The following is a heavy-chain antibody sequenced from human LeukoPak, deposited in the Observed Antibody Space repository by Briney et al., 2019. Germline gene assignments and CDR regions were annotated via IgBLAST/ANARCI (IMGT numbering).Heavy chain of an antibody. Sequence: PGGSLRLSCAASGFTFSSHWMSWLRQAPGKGLECVASINQDGSEKYSVDSVKGRFTISRDNAKNSLYLQLNSLRTEDTAVYYCGRDGVDAGLYFDVWGRGTLVTVSS. CDR1: GFTFSSHW. D-gene: IGHD3-10*01. CDR3: GRDGVDAGLYFDV. CDR2: INQDGSEK. J-gene: IGHJ2*01. V-gene: IGHV3-7*01.